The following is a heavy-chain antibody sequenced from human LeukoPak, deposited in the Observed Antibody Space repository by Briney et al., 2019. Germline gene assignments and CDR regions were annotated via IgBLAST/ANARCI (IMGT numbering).Heavy chain of an antibody. CDR3: SRGGYYDSSGYGPRYFQH. J-gene: IGHJ1*01. Sequence: GGSLRLSCAASGFTFSSYSMNWVRQAPGKGLEWVSSISSSSSYIYYADSVKGRFTISRDNAKNSLYLQMNSLRAEDTAVYYCSRGGYYDSSGYGPRYFQHWGQGTLVTVSS. CDR2: ISSSSSYI. V-gene: IGHV3-21*01. D-gene: IGHD3-22*01. CDR1: GFTFSSYS.